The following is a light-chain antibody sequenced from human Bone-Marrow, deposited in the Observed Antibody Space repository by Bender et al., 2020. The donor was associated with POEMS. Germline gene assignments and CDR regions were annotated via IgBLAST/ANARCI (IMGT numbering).Light chain of an antibody. V-gene: IGLV3-25*03. CDR1: TLSKQY. CDR2: KDK. J-gene: IGLJ3*02. CDR3: QAVDSRGPFWV. Sequence: SFELTQPPSVSLSPGQTARITCSGHTLSKQYTYWYQQKPGQAPVLLMFKDKERPSGIPERFSGSTSGTTVTLTISGVQTEDEADYYCQAVDSRGPFWVFGGGTRLTVL.